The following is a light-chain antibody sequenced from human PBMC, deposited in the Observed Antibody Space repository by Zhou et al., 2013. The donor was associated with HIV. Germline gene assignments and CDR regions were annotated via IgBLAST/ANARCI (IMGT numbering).Light chain of an antibody. V-gene: IGKV1-8*01. Sequence: IQMTQSPSSLSASTGDRVTVSCRASQDISTYVAWYQQKLGKTPRLLIYAASTLQSGVPSRFSGTGSGTDFTLTISCLQSEDFATYYCQQYYDYLWTFGHGTKV. CDR3: QQYYDYLWT. J-gene: IGKJ1*01. CDR1: QDISTY. CDR2: AAS.